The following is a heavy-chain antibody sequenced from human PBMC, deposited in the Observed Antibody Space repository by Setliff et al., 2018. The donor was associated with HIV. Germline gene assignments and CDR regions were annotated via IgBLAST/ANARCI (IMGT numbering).Heavy chain of an antibody. CDR3: ARDNGRYFDRGWFDP. V-gene: IGHV3-21*01. CDR2: ISSSSRSK. D-gene: IGHD3-9*01. CDR1: GFTFSTYS. J-gene: IGHJ5*02. Sequence: PGGSLRLSCEASGFTFSTYSVNWVRQAPGKGLEWVSSISSSSRSKYYADSVKGRFTISRDNAKNSLYLQMNSLTAEDTAVYYCARDNGRYFDRGWFDPWGQGALVTVSS.